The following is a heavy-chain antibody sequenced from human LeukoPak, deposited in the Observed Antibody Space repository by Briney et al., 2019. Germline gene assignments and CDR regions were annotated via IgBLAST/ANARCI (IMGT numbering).Heavy chain of an antibody. CDR3: ATYRQVLLPFES. CDR1: GLSLNNYA. CDR2: IFPSGGEI. D-gene: IGHD2-8*02. Sequence: PGGSLRLSCTASGLSLNNYAMIWVRQPPGKGLEWVSSIFPSGGEIHYADSVRGRFTISRDNSKSTLSLQMNSLRAEDTAIYYCATYRQVLLPFESWGQGTLVTVSS. J-gene: IGHJ4*02. V-gene: IGHV3-23*01.